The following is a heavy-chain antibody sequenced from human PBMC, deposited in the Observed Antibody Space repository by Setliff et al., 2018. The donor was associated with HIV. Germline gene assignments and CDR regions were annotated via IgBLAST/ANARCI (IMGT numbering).Heavy chain of an antibody. CDR2: IYTSGST. V-gene: IGHV4-61*02. J-gene: IGHJ6*03. Sequence: PSETLSLTCSVSDDSINSDNYYWSWIRQPAGKGLEWIGRIYTSGSTNDNPSLKSRITISVDTSNNQFSLRLSSVTAADTAVYYCARDKGYYYMDVWGKGITVTVSS. CDR3: ARDKGYYYMDV. CDR1: DDSINSDNYY.